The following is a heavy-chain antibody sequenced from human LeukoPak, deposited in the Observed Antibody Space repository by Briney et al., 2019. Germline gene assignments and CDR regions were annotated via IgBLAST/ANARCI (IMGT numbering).Heavy chain of an antibody. V-gene: IGHV3-30-3*01. CDR2: ISYDGSNK. D-gene: IGHD3-16*01. CDR3: ARVAEVGGRTHYFDY. Sequence: GGSLRLSCAASGFTFSSYAMHWVRQAPGKGLEWVAVISYDGSNKYYADSVKGRFTISRDNSKNTLYLQMNSLRAEDTAVYYCARVAEVGGRTHYFDYWGQGTLVTVSS. CDR1: GFTFSSYA. J-gene: IGHJ4*02.